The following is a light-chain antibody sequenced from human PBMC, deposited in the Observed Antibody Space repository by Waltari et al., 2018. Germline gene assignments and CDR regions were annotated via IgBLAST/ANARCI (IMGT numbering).Light chain of an antibody. Sequence: DIQMTQSPSTLSASVGDRVTITYRASQSISSGLAWYQQKPGKAPNLLIYKASTLQSGVPSRFSGFRSGTEFTLTISSLQPDDFATYFCQQYKSYPLTFGGGTKVEI. J-gene: IGKJ4*01. CDR3: QQYKSYPLT. CDR1: QSISSG. V-gene: IGKV1-5*03. CDR2: KAS.